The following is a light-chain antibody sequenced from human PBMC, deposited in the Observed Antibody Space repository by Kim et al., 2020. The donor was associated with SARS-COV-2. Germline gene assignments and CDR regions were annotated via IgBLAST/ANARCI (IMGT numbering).Light chain of an antibody. CDR3: SSFAGRNSVV. CDR2: EVT. J-gene: IGLJ2*01. CDR1: SSDVGGYNY. Sequence: GQSVTISCTGTSSDVGGYNYVSWYQQHPGKAPRLMIYEVTKRPSGVPDRFSGSRSGNTASLTVSGLQAEDEADYYCSSFAGRNSVVFGGGTQLTVL. V-gene: IGLV2-8*01.